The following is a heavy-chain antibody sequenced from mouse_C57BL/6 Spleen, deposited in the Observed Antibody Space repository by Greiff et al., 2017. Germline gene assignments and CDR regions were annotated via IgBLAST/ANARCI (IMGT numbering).Heavy chain of an antibody. Sequence: VQLQQPGAELVRPGTSVKLSCKASGYTFTSYWMHWVKQRPGQGLEWIGVIDPSDSYTNYNQKFKGKATLTVDTSSSTAYMQLSSLTSEDSAVYYCARRMVTTHFDYWGQGTTLTVSS. CDR1: GYTFTSYW. J-gene: IGHJ2*01. CDR2: IDPSDSYT. V-gene: IGHV1-59*01. D-gene: IGHD2-2*01. CDR3: ARRMVTTHFDY.